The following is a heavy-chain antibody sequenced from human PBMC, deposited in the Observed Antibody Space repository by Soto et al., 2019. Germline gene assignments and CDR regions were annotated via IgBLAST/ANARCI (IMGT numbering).Heavy chain of an antibody. CDR1: GFTFSSYS. V-gene: IGHV3-21*01. CDR3: ARELRSVYYYYGMDV. D-gene: IGHD4-17*01. Sequence: EVQLVESGGGLVKPGGSLRLSCAASGFTFSSYSMNWVRQAPGKGLEWVSSISSSSSYIYYADSVKGRFTISRDNAKKSLYLQMNSLRAEDTAVYYCARELRSVYYYYGMDVWGQGTTVTVSS. J-gene: IGHJ6*02. CDR2: ISSSSSYI.